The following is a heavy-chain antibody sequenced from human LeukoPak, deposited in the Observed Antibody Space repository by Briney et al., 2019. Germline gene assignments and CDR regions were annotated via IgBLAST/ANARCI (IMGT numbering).Heavy chain of an antibody. J-gene: IGHJ4*02. CDR2: ISAYNGNT. V-gene: IGHV1-18*01. CDR3: ARDPYYYDSSGYYLATSFFDY. Sequence: ASVKVSCKASGYTFTSYGISWVRQAPGQGLEWMGWISAYNGNTNYAQKPQGRVTMTTDTSTSTAYMELRSLRSDDTAVYYCARDPYYYDSSGYYLATSFFDYWGQGTLSPSPQ. D-gene: IGHD3-22*01. CDR1: GYTFTSYG.